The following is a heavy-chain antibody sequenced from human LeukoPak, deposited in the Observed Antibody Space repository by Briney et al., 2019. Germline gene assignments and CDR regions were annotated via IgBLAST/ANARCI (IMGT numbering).Heavy chain of an antibody. D-gene: IGHD6-13*01. V-gene: IGHV4-30-4*01. CDR2: MYYSGST. Sequence: SETLSLTCTVSGGSISSGDYHWSWIRQPPGKGLEWIAYMYYSGSTYYNPSLKSRVTMSADTSKNQLSLKVSSVTAADTAVYYCARDQQQLVPGTFDIWGQGIMVTVSS. CDR3: ARDQQQLVPGTFDI. CDR1: GGSISSGDYH. J-gene: IGHJ3*02.